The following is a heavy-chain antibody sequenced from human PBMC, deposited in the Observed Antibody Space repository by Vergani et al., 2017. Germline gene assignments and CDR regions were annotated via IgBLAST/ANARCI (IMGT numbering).Heavy chain of an antibody. V-gene: IGHV1-69*13. D-gene: IGHD2-8*01. Sequence: QVQLVQSGAEVKKPGSSVKVSCKASGGTFSSYAISWVRQAPGQGLEWMGGITPIFGTANYAQKFQGRVTITADETTMTAYMELSSLRSDDTAVYYFASDWVGVPNAFDIWGQGTMVTVSS. CDR3: ASDWVGVPNAFDI. CDR1: GGTFSSYA. CDR2: ITPIFGTA. J-gene: IGHJ3*02.